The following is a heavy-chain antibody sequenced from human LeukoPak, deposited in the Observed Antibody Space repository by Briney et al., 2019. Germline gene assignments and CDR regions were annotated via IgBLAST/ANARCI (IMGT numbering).Heavy chain of an antibody. J-gene: IGHJ6*02. CDR2: INAGNGNT. CDR3: TRVVITSYYYYYGMDV. Sequence: ASVKVSCKASGYTFTSYAMHWVRQAPGQRLEWMGWINAGNGNTKYSQKFQGRVTITRDTSASTAYMELSSLRSEDTAVYYCTRVVITSYYYYYGMDVWGQGTTVTVSS. V-gene: IGHV1-3*01. D-gene: IGHD3-22*01. CDR1: GYTFTSYA.